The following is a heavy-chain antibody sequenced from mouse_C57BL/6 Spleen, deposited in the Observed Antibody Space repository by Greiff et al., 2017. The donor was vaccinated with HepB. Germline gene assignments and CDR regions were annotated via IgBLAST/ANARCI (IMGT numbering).Heavy chain of an antibody. CDR2: ISDGGSYT. CDR1: GFTFSSYA. Sequence: EVQRVESGGGLVKPGGSLKLSCAASGFTFSSYAMSWVRQTPEKRLEWVATISDGGSYTYYPDNVKGRFTISRDNAKNNLYLQMSHLKSEDTAMYYCARGGGLDYWGQGTTLTVSS. CDR3: ARGGGLDY. V-gene: IGHV5-4*01. J-gene: IGHJ2*01.